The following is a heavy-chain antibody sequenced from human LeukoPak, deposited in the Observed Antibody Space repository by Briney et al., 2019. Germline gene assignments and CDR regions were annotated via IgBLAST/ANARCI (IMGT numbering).Heavy chain of an antibody. D-gene: IGHD2-2*01. Sequence: SVKVSCKASGGTFSSYAISWVRQAPGQGLEWMGGIIPIFGTANYAQKFQGRVTITADESTSTAYMELSSLRSEDTAVYYCARDSGYCSSTSCYQYWYLDLWGRGTLVTVSS. J-gene: IGHJ2*01. CDR3: ARDSGYCSSTSCYQYWYLDL. V-gene: IGHV1-69*13. CDR1: GGTFSSYA. CDR2: IIPIFGTA.